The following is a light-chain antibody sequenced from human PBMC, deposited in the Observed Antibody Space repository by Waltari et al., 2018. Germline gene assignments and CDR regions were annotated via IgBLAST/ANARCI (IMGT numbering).Light chain of an antibody. Sequence: SYVLTQPPSLSVAPGQTARITCGGNNIGDKSVHWYQQKPGQATVLVVYDGNDRPSGIPERFSGSNSGNTATLTISRGEAGDEADYHCQVWDSSSDHWVFGGGTKLTVL. CDR3: QVWDSSSDHWV. CDR2: DGN. V-gene: IGLV3-21*02. CDR1: NIGDKS. J-gene: IGLJ3*02.